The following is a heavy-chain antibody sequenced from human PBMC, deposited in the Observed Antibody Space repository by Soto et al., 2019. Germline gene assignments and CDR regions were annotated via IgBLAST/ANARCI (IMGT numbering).Heavy chain of an antibody. V-gene: IGHV3-23*01. Sequence: GGSLRLSCAASGFTVSSNYMSWVRQAPGKGLEWVSGTSSTGGTSSYADSVKGRFTISRDNTKNTLYLQMSSLRAEDTAVYYCAKDRVGGTYPYYFDYWGQGSVVTVSS. CDR2: TSSTGGTS. D-gene: IGHD1-26*01. CDR1: GFTVSSNY. J-gene: IGHJ4*02. CDR3: AKDRVGGTYPYYFDY.